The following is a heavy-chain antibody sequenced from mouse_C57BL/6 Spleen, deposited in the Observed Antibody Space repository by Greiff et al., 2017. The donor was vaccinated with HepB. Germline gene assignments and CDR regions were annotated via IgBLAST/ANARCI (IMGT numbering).Heavy chain of an antibody. CDR1: GYTFTGYW. CDR2: ILPGSGST. Sequence: VKLQESGAELMKPGASVKLSCKATGYTFTGYWIEWVKQRPGHGLEWIGEILPGSGSTNYNEKFKGKATFTADTSSNTAYMQLSSLTTEDSAIYYCARRGYSNGFAYWGQGTLVTVSA. J-gene: IGHJ3*01. D-gene: IGHD2-5*01. CDR3: ARRGYSNGFAY. V-gene: IGHV1-9*01.